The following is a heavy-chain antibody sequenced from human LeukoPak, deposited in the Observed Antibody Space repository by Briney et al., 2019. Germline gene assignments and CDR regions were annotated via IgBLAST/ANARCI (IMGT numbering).Heavy chain of an antibody. J-gene: IGHJ4*02. CDR3: ASILLWYVYDY. CDR1: GFTFSSFA. D-gene: IGHD3-10*01. CDR2: FSGSGGST. Sequence: GGSLRLSCAASGFTFSSFAMSWVRQAPGKGLEWVSTFSGSGGSTYYADSVKGRFTISRDNSKNTLYLQMNSLRAEDTAVYYCASILLWYVYDYWGQGTLVTVSS. V-gene: IGHV3-23*01.